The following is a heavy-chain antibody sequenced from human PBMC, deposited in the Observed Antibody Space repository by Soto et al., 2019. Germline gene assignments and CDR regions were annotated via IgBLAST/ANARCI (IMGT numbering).Heavy chain of an antibody. J-gene: IGHJ5*02. D-gene: IGHD6-13*01. CDR2: LWDDGSNK. CDR3: ARGYGWFDP. CDR1: GFTFSSYG. V-gene: IGHV3-33*01. Sequence: QVQLVESGGGVVQPGRSLRLSCAASGFTFSSYGMHWVRQAPGKGLEWVAVLWDDGSNKYYADSVKGRFTISRDNSKNTLYLQMNSLRAEDTAVYYCARGYGWFDPWGQGTLVTVSS.